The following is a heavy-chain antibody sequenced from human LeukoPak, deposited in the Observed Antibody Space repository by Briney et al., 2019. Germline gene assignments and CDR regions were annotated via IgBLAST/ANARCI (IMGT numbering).Heavy chain of an antibody. Sequence: ASVTVSCKASGYTFTSYYMHWVRQAPGQGLEWMGVINPSGGTTSYAQKFQGRVTMTRDTSTSTVYMELSSLGSEDTAVYYCARDNLGSYDSSGYYAGLYWGQGTLVTVSS. V-gene: IGHV1-46*01. CDR1: GYTFTSYY. CDR3: ARDNLGSYDSSGYYAGLY. J-gene: IGHJ4*02. CDR2: INPSGGTT. D-gene: IGHD3-22*01.